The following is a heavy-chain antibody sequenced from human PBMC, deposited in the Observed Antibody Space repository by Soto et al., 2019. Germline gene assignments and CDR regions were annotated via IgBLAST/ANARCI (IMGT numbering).Heavy chain of an antibody. V-gene: IGHV3-23*01. Sequence: GSLRLSCAASGFTFSSYAMSWVRQAPGKGLEWVSAISNSGGSTYYADSVKGRFTISRDNSKNTLYLQMNSLGAEDTAVYYCAKGTCSGGTCYKLDYWGQGTLVTVSS. J-gene: IGHJ4*01. CDR3: AKGTCSGGTCYKLDY. D-gene: IGHD2-15*01. CDR2: ISNSGGST. CDR1: GFTFSSYA.